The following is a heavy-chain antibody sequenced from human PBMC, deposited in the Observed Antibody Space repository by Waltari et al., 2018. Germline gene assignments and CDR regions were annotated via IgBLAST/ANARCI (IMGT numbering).Heavy chain of an antibody. V-gene: IGHV3-74*01. D-gene: IGHD6-13*01. CDR1: GFIFSTYW. CDR3: VRENIAAAGLES. CDR2: SNSDGSST. J-gene: IGHJ4*02. Sequence: EVQLVESGGGLVQPGGSLRLSCVASGFIFSTYWMDWVRQAPGKGLVGGSRSNSDGSSTTYADTVKGQFTIARDNAKNTLYLHMSSLRAEDTAVYYCVRENIAAAGLESWGQGTLVTVSS.